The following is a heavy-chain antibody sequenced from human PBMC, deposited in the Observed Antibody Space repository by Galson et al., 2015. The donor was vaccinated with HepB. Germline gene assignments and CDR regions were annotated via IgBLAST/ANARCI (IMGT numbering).Heavy chain of an antibody. V-gene: IGHV3-11*05. CDR3: AREAKPQWLARNHNDYYFDH. J-gene: IGHJ4*02. CDR2: ISSSSSYT. D-gene: IGHD6-19*01. Sequence: SLRLSCAASGFTFSDYYMSWIRQAPGKGLEWVSYISSSSSYTNYADSVKGRFTISRDNAKNSLYLQMNSLRAEDTAVYYCAREAKPQWLARNHNDYYFDHWGQGTLVTVSS. CDR1: GFTFSDYY.